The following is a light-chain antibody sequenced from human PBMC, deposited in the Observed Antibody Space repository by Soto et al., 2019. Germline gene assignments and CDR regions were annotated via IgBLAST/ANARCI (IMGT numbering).Light chain of an antibody. CDR3: QQYNNWPHT. V-gene: IGKV3-15*01. CDR1: KSVSSN. Sequence: EIVMTQSPATLSVSPGERATLSCRTSKSVSSNLAWYQQKPGQAPRLLIYGASTRATGIPARFSGSGSGTEFTLTISSLQSEDFAVYYCQQYNNWPHTFGQGTKLEI. J-gene: IGKJ2*01. CDR2: GAS.